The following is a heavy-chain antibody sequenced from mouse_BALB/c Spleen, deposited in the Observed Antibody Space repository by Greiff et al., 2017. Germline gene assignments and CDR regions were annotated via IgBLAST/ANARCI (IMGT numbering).Heavy chain of an antibody. CDR1: GFSLTSYG. D-gene: IGHD2-3*01. CDR3: ARIDGSKYYYAMDY. J-gene: IGHJ4*01. CDR2: IWSGGST. V-gene: IGHV2-2*02. Sequence: VQGVESGPGLVQPSQSLSITCTVSGFSLTSYGVHWVRQSPGKGLEWLGVIWSGGSTDYNAAFISRLSISKDNSKSQVFFKMNSLQANDTAIYYCARIDGSKYYYAMDYWGQGTSVTVSS.